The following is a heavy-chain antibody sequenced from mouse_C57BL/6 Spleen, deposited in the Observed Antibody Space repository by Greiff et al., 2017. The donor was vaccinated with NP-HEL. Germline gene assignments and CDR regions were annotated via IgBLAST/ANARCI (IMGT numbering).Heavy chain of an antibody. J-gene: IGHJ2*01. CDR2: IDPSDSYT. CDR1: GYTFTSYW. CDR3: ARSLPRITTVVAHFDY. V-gene: IGHV1-69*01. Sequence: QVQLQQSGAELVMPGASVKLSCKASGYTFTSYWMHWVKQRPGQGLEWIGEIDPSDSYTNYNQKFKGKSTLTVDKSSSTAYMQLSSLTSEDSAVYYCARSLPRITTVVAHFDYWGQGTTLTVSS. D-gene: IGHD1-1*01.